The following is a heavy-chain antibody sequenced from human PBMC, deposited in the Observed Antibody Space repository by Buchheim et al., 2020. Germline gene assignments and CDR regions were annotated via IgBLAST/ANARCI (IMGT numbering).Heavy chain of an antibody. Sequence: EVQLVESGGGLVQPGGSLRLSCAASGFTFSSYSMNWVRQAPGKGLEWGSYISSSSSTIYYADSVKGRFPISRDNAKNSLYLQMNSLRAEDTAVYYCARDEQQLVVGYWGQGTL. CDR1: GFTFSSYS. V-gene: IGHV3-48*01. D-gene: IGHD6-6*01. CDR3: ARDEQQLVVGY. J-gene: IGHJ4*02. CDR2: ISSSSSTI.